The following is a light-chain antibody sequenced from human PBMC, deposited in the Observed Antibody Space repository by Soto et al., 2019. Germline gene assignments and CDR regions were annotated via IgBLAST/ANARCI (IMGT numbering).Light chain of an antibody. CDR2: DVS. CDR3: SSYTSSSLYV. V-gene: IGLV2-14*01. J-gene: IGLJ1*01. Sequence: HSALTQPASVSGSPGQSITISCTGSSSDVGGYTYVSWYQQHPGKAPKLMIYDVSTRPSGVSNRFSGSKSGNTASLTISGLQAEDGADYYCSSYTSSSLYVFGTGTKLTVL. CDR1: SSDVGGYTY.